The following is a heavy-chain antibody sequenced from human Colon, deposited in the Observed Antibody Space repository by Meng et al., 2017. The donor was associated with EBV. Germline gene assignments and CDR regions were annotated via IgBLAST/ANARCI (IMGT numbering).Heavy chain of an antibody. CDR1: GGSISSSHYY. V-gene: IGHV4-39*01. CDR3: ARRRGGSGRDC. CDR2: IYHSGST. D-gene: IGHD3-10*01. Sequence: QLGRQEPGPGRGKPSETLSLTCTVSGGSISSSHYYWGWVRQPPGKGLQWIGTIYHSGSTSYNPSLQSRVTMFVDTSKNQFSLMLTSVTATDTAVYYCARRRGGSGRDCWGQGTLVTVSS. J-gene: IGHJ4*02.